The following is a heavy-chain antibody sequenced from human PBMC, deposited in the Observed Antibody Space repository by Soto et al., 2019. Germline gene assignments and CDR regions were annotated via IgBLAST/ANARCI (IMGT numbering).Heavy chain of an antibody. J-gene: IGHJ5*02. CDR1: GFTFSSYG. V-gene: IGHV3-30*18. D-gene: IGHD3-22*01. CDR3: AKNYYDSSGYSVHWFDP. Sequence: PGGSLRLSCAASGFTFSSYGMHWVRQAPGKGLEWVAVISYDGSNKYYADSVKGRFTISRDNSKNTLYLQMNSLRAEDTAVYYCAKNYYDSSGYSVHWFDPWGQGTLVTVSS. CDR2: ISYDGSNK.